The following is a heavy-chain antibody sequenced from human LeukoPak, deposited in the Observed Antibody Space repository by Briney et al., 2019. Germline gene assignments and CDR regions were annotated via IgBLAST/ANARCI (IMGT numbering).Heavy chain of an antibody. J-gene: IGHJ5*02. D-gene: IGHD6-13*01. CDR2: ISSSSSTI. V-gene: IGHV3-48*01. CDR1: GFTFSSYS. Sequence: QAGGSLRLSCAASGFTFSSYSMNWVRQAPGKGLEWVSYISSSSSTIYYADSVKGRFTISRDNAKNSLYLQMNSLRAEDTAVYYCARERGGYSSSPSPLRLDPWGQGTLVTVSS. CDR3: ARERGGYSSSPSPLRLDP.